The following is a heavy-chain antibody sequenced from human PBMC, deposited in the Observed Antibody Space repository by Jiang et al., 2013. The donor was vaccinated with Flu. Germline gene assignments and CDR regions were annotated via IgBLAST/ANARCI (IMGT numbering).Heavy chain of an antibody. Sequence: CTVSGGSMISSPYYWGWVRQPPGMGLEWIGSIYYTGGTNSSPSLRSRLTMYVDTAKKQFSLKLRSVTAADTAVYYCIRGRNHYGDYPYSFDHWGQGTLVTVSS. V-gene: IGHV4-39*01. CDR2: IYYTGGT. CDR1: GGSMISSPYY. CDR3: IRGRNHYGDYPYSFDH. D-gene: IGHD4-17*01. J-gene: IGHJ4*02.